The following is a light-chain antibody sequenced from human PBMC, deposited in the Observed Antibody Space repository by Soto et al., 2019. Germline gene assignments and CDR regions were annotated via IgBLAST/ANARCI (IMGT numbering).Light chain of an antibody. Sequence: EIVLTQSPGTLSVSPGEKATLSCRASQSVGRNYLAWYQQKPGQAPRLLIYTASSRATGIPDRFSGSGSGTDFTLTISRLEPEDFAVYYCQQYASSPLSFGGGTKVETK. J-gene: IGKJ4*01. CDR2: TAS. CDR3: QQYASSPLS. V-gene: IGKV3-20*01. CDR1: QSVGRNY.